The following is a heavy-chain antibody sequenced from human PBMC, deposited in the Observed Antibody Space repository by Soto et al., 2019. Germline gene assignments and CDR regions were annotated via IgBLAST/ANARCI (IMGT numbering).Heavy chain of an antibody. J-gene: IGHJ3*02. V-gene: IGHV3-53*01. D-gene: IGHD2-21*02. CDR1: GFTVISNY. CDR2: IYSGGST. Sequence: PGGSLRLSCAASGFTVISNYMSWVRQAPGKGLEWVSVIYSGGSTYYADSVKGRFTISRDNSKNTLYLQMNSLRAEDTAVYYCAREHLAYCGGDCFTDHAFDIWGQGTMVTASS. CDR3: AREHLAYCGGDCFTDHAFDI.